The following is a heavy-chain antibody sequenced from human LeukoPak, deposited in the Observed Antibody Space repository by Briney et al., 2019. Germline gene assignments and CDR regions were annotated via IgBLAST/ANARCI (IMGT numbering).Heavy chain of an antibody. V-gene: IGHV3-11*01. CDR3: ARDPAPYYYGSGYFDS. J-gene: IGHJ4*02. D-gene: IGHD3-10*01. CDR1: GFTFSDYY. CDR2: ISSSGSTI. Sequence: GGSLRLSCAASGFTFSDYYMSWIRQAPGKGLEWVSYISSSGSTIYYADSVKGRFTISRDNAKNSLYLQMNSLRAEDTAVYYYARDPAPYYYGSGYFDSWGQGTLVTVSP.